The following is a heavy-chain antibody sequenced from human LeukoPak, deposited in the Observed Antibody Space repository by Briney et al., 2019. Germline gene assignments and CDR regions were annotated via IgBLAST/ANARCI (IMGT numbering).Heavy chain of an antibody. J-gene: IGHJ4*02. D-gene: IGHD3-22*01. V-gene: IGHV4-61*01. CDR1: GGSVSSGSYY. Sequence: SETLSLTCTVSGGSVSSGSYYWSWIRQPPGKGLEWIGYIYYSGSTNYNPSLKSRVTISVDTSKNQFSLKLSSVTAADTAVYYCARHDSSGYLPYYFDYWGQGTLVTVSS. CDR3: ARHDSSGYLPYYFDY. CDR2: IYYSGST.